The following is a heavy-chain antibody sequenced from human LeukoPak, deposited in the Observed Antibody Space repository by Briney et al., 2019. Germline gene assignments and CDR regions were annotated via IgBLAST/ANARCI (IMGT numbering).Heavy chain of an antibody. Sequence: GGSMRLSCVASGFTFSSHWMSWVRQAPGKGLEWVANIKEDESATYYLDSVKGRFTISRDNAKNSVYLQMNSLRVEDTAVYYCARAVDVADYWGQGTLVTVSS. CDR1: GFTFSSHW. J-gene: IGHJ4*02. V-gene: IGHV3-7*01. CDR2: IKEDESAT. D-gene: IGHD3-16*01. CDR3: ARAVDVADY.